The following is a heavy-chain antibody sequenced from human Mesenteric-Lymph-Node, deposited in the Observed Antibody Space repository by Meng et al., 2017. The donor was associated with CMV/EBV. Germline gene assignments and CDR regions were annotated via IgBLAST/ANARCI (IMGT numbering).Heavy chain of an antibody. CDR3: ARDSKGVPDY. CDR2: ISYDGSNK. CDR1: GFTFSFYK. V-gene: IGHV3-30*04. Sequence: GESLKISCAASGFTFSFYKMHWVRQAPGKGLEWVAVISYDGSNKYYADSVKGRFTTSRDNSKNTLYLQMNSLRTEDTAVYYCARDSKGVPDYWGQGTLVTVSS. D-gene: IGHD3-10*01. J-gene: IGHJ4*02.